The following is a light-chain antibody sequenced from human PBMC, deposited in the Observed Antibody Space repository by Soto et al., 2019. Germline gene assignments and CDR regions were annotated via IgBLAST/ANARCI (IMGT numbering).Light chain of an antibody. V-gene: IGKV1-33*01. CDR1: QDIGNY. Sequence: DILLTQSPSSLSASVVDSFTITFQASQDIGNYLSWYQQKLGKAPKLLIYDASNLETGVPPKFSGSGSGTDFTFSISSLQPEDFATYYCQQYGNLPLTFGGGTKVDIK. J-gene: IGKJ4*01. CDR2: DAS. CDR3: QQYGNLPLT.